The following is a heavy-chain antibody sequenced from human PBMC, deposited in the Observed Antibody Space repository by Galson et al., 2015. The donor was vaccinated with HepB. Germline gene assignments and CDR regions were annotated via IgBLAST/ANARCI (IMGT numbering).Heavy chain of an antibody. V-gene: IGHV3-23*01. J-gene: IGHJ5*02. CDR3: AKDLQGGSGWYFTRGWFDP. Sequence: SLRLSCAASGFTFSSYAMSWVRQAPGKGLEWVSATSGSGGSTYYADSVKGRFTISRDNSKNTLYLQMNSLRAEDTAVYYCAKDLQGGSGWYFTRGWFDPWGQGTLVTVSS. CDR1: GFTFSSYA. D-gene: IGHD6-19*01. CDR2: TSGSGGST.